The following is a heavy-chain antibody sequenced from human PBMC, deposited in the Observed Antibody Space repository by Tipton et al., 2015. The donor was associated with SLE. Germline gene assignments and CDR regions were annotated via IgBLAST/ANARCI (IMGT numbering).Heavy chain of an antibody. D-gene: IGHD2-21*01. CDR1: GGSISSYY. CDR3: ARGPGVIAPTEAFDI. Sequence: TLSLTCTVSGGSISSYYWNWIRQPPGKGLEWIGYIYYSGSTYYNPSLKSRVTISVDTSKNQFSLKLSSVTAADTAVYYCARGPGVIAPTEAFDIWGQGTMVTGSS. J-gene: IGHJ3*02. V-gene: IGHV4-30-4*01. CDR2: IYYSGST.